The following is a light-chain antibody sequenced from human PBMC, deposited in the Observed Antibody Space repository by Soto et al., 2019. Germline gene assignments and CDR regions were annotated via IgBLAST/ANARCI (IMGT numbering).Light chain of an antibody. J-gene: IGLJ1*01. CDR1: SSVVGGYNY. Sequence: QSALTQPASVSGSPGQSITISCAGTSSVVGGYNYVSWYQQLPGKAPKLMIYDVNNRPSGVSNRFSGSKSGNTASLTISGLQAEDEADYYCSSYTGSSTFVFGTGTKVTVL. CDR2: DVN. CDR3: SSYTGSSTFV. V-gene: IGLV2-14*01.